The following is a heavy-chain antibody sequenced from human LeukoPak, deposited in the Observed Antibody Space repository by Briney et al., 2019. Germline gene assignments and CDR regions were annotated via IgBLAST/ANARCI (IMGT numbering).Heavy chain of an antibody. D-gene: IGHD6-6*01. Sequence: PSETLSLTCTVSGGSMTSYYWSWIRQPPGKGLEWIGNIYYTGSTNYNPSLKSRVTMSVDSSKGQLSLKLTSLTAADSAEYYCARRSTLENFFDSWGQGTPVTVSS. CDR3: ARRSTLENFFDS. CDR2: IYYTGST. V-gene: IGHV4-59*08. J-gene: IGHJ4*02. CDR1: GGSMTSYY.